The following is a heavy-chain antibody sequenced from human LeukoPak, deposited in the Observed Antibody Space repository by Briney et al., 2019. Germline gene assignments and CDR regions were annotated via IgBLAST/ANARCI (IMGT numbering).Heavy chain of an antibody. D-gene: IGHD3-10*01. V-gene: IGHV3-23*01. CDR3: AKEDRNYYGSGSYYNVGAFDI. Sequence: PGGSLTLSCAASGFTFSSYAMSWARQAPGKGLEWVSAISGSGGSTYYADSVKGRFTISRDNSKNTLYLQMNSLRAEDTAVYYCAKEDRNYYGSGSYYNVGAFDIWGQGTMVTVSS. CDR1: GFTFSSYA. CDR2: ISGSGGST. J-gene: IGHJ3*02.